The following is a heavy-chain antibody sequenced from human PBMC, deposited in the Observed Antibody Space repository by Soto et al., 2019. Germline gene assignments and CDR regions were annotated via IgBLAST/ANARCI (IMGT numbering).Heavy chain of an antibody. D-gene: IGHD3-22*01. CDR3: ARGDTYYYDSSGYYYLAFDI. V-gene: IGHV4-34*01. CDR1: GGSFSGYY. Sequence: QVQLQQWGAGLLKPSETLSLTCAVYGGSFSGYYWSWIRQPPGKGLEWLGEINHSGSTNYNPSLKSRGTISVDTSKNQLSLKLSSVTAADTAVYYCARGDTYYYDSSGYYYLAFDIWGQGTMVTVSS. CDR2: INHSGST. J-gene: IGHJ3*02.